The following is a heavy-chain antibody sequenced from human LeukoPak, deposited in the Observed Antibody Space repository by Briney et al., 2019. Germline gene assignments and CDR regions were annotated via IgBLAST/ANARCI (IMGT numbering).Heavy chain of an antibody. Sequence: GGSLRLSCAASGFTFSSYSMNWVRQAPGKGLEWVSSISSSSSYIYYADSVKGRFTISRDNAKNSLYLQMNSLRAEDTAVYYCARDSYYYDSSGYIPHLFDYWGQGTLVTVSS. J-gene: IGHJ4*02. CDR3: ARDSYYYDSSGYIPHLFDY. CDR1: GFTFSSYS. D-gene: IGHD3-22*01. V-gene: IGHV3-21*01. CDR2: ISSSSSYI.